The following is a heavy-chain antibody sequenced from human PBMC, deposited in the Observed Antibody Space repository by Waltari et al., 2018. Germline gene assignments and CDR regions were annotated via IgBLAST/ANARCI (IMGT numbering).Heavy chain of an antibody. V-gene: IGHV4-34*01. CDR2: INHSGST. CDR3: ARVSLVVPAAIGTGYNWFDP. CDR1: GGSFSGYY. J-gene: IGHJ5*02. D-gene: IGHD2-2*02. Sequence: QVQLQQWGAGLLKPSETLSLTCAVYGGSFSGYYWSWIRQPPGKGLEWIGEINHSGSTNYNPSLKSRVTISVDTSKNQFSLKLSSVTAADTAVYYCARVSLVVPAAIGTGYNWFDPWGQGTLVTVSS.